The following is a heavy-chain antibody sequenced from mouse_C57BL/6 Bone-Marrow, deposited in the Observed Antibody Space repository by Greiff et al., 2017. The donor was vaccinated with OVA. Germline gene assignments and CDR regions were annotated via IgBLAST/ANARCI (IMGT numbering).Heavy chain of an antibody. CDR1: GYTFTSYG. CDR3: ATNWILFAY. CDR2: IYPRSGNT. V-gene: IGHV1-81*01. J-gene: IGHJ3*01. Sequence: QVHVKQSGAELARPGASVKLSCKASGYTFTSYGISWVKQRTGQGLEWIGEIYPRSGNTYYNEKFKGKATLTADKSSSTAYMELRSLTSEDSAVDFCATNWILFAYWGQGTLVTVSA. D-gene: IGHD4-1*01.